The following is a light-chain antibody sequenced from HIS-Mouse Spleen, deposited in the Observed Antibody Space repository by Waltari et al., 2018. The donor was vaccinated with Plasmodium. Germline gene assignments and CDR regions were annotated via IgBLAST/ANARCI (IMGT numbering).Light chain of an antibody. CDR2: EGS. Sequence: QSALTQPASVSGSPGQSFTISCTGTSSYVGSYHLVSWYQPPPGKAPKLLIYEGSKRPSGVSNRFSGSKSGNTASLTISGLQAEDEADYYCCSYAGSSTWVFGGGTKLTVL. CDR3: CSYAGSSTWV. J-gene: IGLJ3*02. CDR1: SSYVGSYHL. V-gene: IGLV2-23*01.